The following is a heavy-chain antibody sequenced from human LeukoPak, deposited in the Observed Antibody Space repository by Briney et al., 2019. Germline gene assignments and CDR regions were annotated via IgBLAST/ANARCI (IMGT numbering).Heavy chain of an antibody. D-gene: IGHD3-22*01. CDR2: IDPNSGGT. CDR3: ARAFYYDSRGYYYINY. CDR1: GSTFTGYY. V-gene: IGHV1-2*02. Sequence: GASVKVSCKASGSTFTGYYMHWVRQAPGQGLEWMGWIDPNSGGTNYAQKFQGRVTITRDTSISTAYMELSRLRSEDTYGDYCARAFYYDSRGYYYINYWGKGTRVTVSS. J-gene: IGHJ4*02.